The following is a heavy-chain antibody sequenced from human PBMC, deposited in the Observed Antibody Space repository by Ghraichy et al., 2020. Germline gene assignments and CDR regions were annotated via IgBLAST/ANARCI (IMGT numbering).Heavy chain of an antibody. CDR2: ISGSGGST. J-gene: IGHJ4*02. CDR1: GFTFSSYA. V-gene: IGHV3-23*01. D-gene: IGHD3-9*01. Sequence: GGSLRLSCAASGFTFSSYAMSWVRQAPGKGLEWVSGISGSGGSTYYAASVKGRFTISRDNSKNMLYLQMNSLRAEDTAVYYCAKGHLPYDILTGHDYWGQGTLVTVSS. CDR3: AKGHLPYDILTGHDY.